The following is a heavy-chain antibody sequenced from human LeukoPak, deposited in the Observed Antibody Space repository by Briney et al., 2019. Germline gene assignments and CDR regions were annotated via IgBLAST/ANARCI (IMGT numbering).Heavy chain of an antibody. J-gene: IGHJ4*02. CDR2: INPSTGGT. Sequence: ASVKVSCKASGYTFTDYYMHWVRQAPGQGLEWMGWINPSTGGTTYAESFQGRVTMARDTSITTVFMELSRLKSDDTAVYYCARLRYVGSGYPFDYWGQGTLVTVSS. CDR3: ARLRYVGSGYPFDY. CDR1: GYTFTDYY. D-gene: IGHD3-22*01. V-gene: IGHV1-2*02.